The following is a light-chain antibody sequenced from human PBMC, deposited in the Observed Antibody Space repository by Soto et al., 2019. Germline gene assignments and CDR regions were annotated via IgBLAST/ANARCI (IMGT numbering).Light chain of an antibody. CDR3: SSYTSSSTHWV. CDR1: SSDVGGYNY. Sequence: QSALTQPASVSGSPGQSITISCTGTSSDVGGYNYVSWYQQHPGKAPKFMIYEVSNRPSGVSNRFSGSKSGNTASLTISGLQAEDEADYYCSSYTSSSTHWVFGGGPQLTV. V-gene: IGLV2-14*01. J-gene: IGLJ3*02. CDR2: EVS.